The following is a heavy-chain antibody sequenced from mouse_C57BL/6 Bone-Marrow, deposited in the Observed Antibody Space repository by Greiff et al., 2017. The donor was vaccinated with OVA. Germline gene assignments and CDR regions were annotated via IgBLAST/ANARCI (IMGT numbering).Heavy chain of an antibody. V-gene: IGHV1-12*01. CDR2: IYPGNGDT. Sequence: QVQLQQSGAELVRPGASVKMSCKASGYTFTSYNMHWVKQTPRQGLEWIGAIYPGNGDTSYNQKFKGKATLTVDKSSSTAYMQLSSLTSEDSAVYFCAGVVAELRFWYFDVWGTGTTVTVSS. D-gene: IGHD2-12*01. CDR1: GYTFTSYN. J-gene: IGHJ1*03. CDR3: AGVVAELRFWYFDV.